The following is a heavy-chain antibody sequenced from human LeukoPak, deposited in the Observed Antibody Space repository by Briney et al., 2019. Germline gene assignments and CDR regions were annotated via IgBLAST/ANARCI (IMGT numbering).Heavy chain of an antibody. J-gene: IGHJ4*02. CDR3: ARFTNYGSGNYYNDY. V-gene: IGHV4-59*13. CDR2: IHYSGST. CDR1: GGSISSYY. D-gene: IGHD3-10*01. Sequence: SETLSLTCTVSGGSISSYYWSWIRQPPGKGLEWIGYIHYSGSTSYNPSLRSRVTISVDTSKNQFSLKLSSVAAAATAVYYCARFTNYGSGNYYNDYWGQGTLVTVSS.